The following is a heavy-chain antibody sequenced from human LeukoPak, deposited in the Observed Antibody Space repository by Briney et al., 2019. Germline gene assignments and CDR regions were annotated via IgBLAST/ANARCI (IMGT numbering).Heavy chain of an antibody. CDR1: GFTFSSYA. CDR2: MYSGGDT. CDR3: ARDAPQVPAAGVLAS. Sequence: GGSLRLSCAASGFTFSSYAMSWVRQAPGKGLEWVSVMYSGGDTYYADSVKGRFTFSRDISKNTLYLQMNGLRTEDAAMYYCARDAPQVPAAGVLASWGQGTLVTVSS. V-gene: IGHV3-53*01. J-gene: IGHJ4*02. D-gene: IGHD6-13*01.